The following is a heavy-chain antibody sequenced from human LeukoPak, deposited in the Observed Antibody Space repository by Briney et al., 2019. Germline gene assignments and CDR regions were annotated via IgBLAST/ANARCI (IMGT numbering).Heavy chain of an antibody. CDR2: IYYTGSS. J-gene: IGHJ5*02. Sequence: SETLSLTCTVSGGSISGFYWSWIRQPPGKGLEWVAYIYYTGSSNYNPSLRSRVTISVDTSKNQFSLKLSSVTAADTAVYYCARAANWFDPWGQGTLVTVSS. V-gene: IGHV4-59*01. CDR3: ARAANWFDP. CDR1: GGSISGFY.